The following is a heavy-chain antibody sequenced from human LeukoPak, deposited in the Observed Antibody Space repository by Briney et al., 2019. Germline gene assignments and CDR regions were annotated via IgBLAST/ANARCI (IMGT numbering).Heavy chain of an antibody. CDR3: ARSGSPLEYFDS. D-gene: IGHD3-10*01. Sequence: SETLSLTCTVSGGSISSYYWSWIRQPPGKGLEWIGYIYYSARTNYNPSLKSRVTISVDTSKNQFSLKLSSVTAADTAVYYCARSGSPLEYFDSWGQGTLVTVSS. J-gene: IGHJ4*02. V-gene: IGHV4-59*01. CDR1: GGSISSYY. CDR2: IYYSART.